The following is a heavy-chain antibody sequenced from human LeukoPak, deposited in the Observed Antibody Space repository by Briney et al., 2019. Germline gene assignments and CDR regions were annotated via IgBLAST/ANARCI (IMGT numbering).Heavy chain of an antibody. CDR3: ATDILTGYPAFDI. Sequence: SETLSLTCAVYGGSFSGYYWSWIRQPPGKGLEWIGEINHSGSTNYNPSLKSRVTISVDTSKNQFSLKLSSVTAADTAVYYCATDILTGYPAFDIWGQGTMVTVSS. CDR1: GGSFSGYY. J-gene: IGHJ3*02. CDR2: INHSGST. V-gene: IGHV4-34*01. D-gene: IGHD3-9*01.